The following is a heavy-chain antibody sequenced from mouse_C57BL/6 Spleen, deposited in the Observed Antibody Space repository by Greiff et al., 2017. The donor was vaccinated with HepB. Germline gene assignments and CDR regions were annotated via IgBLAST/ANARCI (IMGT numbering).Heavy chain of an antibody. CDR1: GYTFTSYW. CDR2: IYPSDSET. D-gene: IGHD2-5*01. CDR3: AREGYSKFFDY. J-gene: IGHJ2*01. Sequence: VQLQQPGAELVRPGSSVKLSCKASGYTFTSYWMDWVKQRPGQGLEWIGNIYPSDSETHYNQKFKDKATLTVDKSSSTAYMQLSSLTSEDSAVYYCAREGYSKFFDYWGQGTTLTVSS. V-gene: IGHV1-61*01.